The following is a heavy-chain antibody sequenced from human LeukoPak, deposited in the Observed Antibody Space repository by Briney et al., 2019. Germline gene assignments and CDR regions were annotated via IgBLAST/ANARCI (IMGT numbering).Heavy chain of an antibody. CDR2: ISAYNGNT. V-gene: IGHV1-18*04. D-gene: IGHD2-2*01. J-gene: IGHJ4*02. Sequence: ASVKVSCTAPGYTFSGSFMHWVRQAPGQGLEWMGWISAYNGNTNYAQKLQGRVTMTTDTSTSTAYMELRSLRSDDTAVYYCARSQMQLPHDYWGQGTLVTVSS. CDR3: ARSQMQLPHDY. CDR1: GYTFSGSF.